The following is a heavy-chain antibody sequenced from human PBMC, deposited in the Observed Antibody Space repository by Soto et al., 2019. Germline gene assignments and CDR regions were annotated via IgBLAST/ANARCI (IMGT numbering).Heavy chain of an antibody. Sequence: QVQLVQSGAEVKKPGAPVKVSCKASGYTFTTYGLNWVRQPPAQGLEWMGWISTYNGNTNYAQKFQGRVTMTTDTSTSTAYMELRSLRSDDTAVYYCARGDIVSAEYYYYGMDVWGQVTTVTVSS. J-gene: IGHJ6*02. CDR2: ISTYNGNT. CDR3: ARGDIVSAEYYYYGMDV. CDR1: GYTFTTYG. V-gene: IGHV1-18*01. D-gene: IGHD2-2*01.